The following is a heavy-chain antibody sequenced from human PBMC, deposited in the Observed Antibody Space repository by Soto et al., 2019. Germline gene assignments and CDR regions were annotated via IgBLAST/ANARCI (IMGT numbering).Heavy chain of an antibody. J-gene: IGHJ3*01. CDR2: ISPSSGGT. CDR1: GYTFTSYY. D-gene: IGHD6-13*01. V-gene: IGHV1-46*01. CDR3: TRSIITTAGTDAFDL. Sequence: QVQLVQSGAEVKKPGASVRVSCKASGYTFTSYYIHWVRQAPGQGPEWMGMISPSSGGTDYAQKFKGRVTMTRYTSTSTVYMELSSLRSEDTAVYFCTRSIITTAGTDAFDLWGQGTVVTVSS.